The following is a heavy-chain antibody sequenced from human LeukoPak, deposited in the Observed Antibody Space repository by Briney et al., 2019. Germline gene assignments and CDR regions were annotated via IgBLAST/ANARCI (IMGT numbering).Heavy chain of an antibody. CDR2: ISSSSSYI. CDR3: AREGPSIYGCSGGSCHYDAFDI. Sequence: PGGSLRLSCAASGFTFSSYSMNWVRQAPGKGLEWVSSISSSSSYIYYADSVKGRFTISRDNAKNSLYLQMNSLRAEDTAVYYCAREGPSIYGCSGGSCHYDAFDIWGQGTMVTVSS. J-gene: IGHJ3*02. D-gene: IGHD2-15*01. V-gene: IGHV3-21*01. CDR1: GFTFSSYS.